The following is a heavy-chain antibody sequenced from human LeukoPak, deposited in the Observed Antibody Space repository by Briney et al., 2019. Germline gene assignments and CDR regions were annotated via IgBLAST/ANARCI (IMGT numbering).Heavy chain of an antibody. J-gene: IGHJ3*02. V-gene: IGHV4-34*01. D-gene: IGHD1-14*01. CDR2: INHSGST. Sequence: PSKTLSLTCAVDGGSFSGYYWSWIRQPPGKGLEWIGEINHSGSTNYNPSLKSRVTISVDTSKNQFSLKLSSVTAADTAVYYCARGGRGITVKKNWAKNRAFDIWGQGTMVTVSS. CDR1: GGSFSGYY. CDR3: ARGGRGITVKKNWAKNRAFDI.